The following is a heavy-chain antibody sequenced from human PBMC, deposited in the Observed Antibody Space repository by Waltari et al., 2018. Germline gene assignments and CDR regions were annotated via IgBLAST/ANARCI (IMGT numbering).Heavy chain of an antibody. Sequence: QVQLVQSGAEVKKPGASVKVSCKASGYTFTSYDINWVRQATGQVREWMGWMNPNSGNTGYAQKFQGRVTITRNTSISTAYMELSSLRSEDTAVYYCARGSRSSWPNFDYWGQGTLVTVSS. J-gene: IGHJ4*02. V-gene: IGHV1-8*03. D-gene: IGHD6-13*01. CDR3: ARGSRSSWPNFDY. CDR1: GYTFTSYD. CDR2: MNPNSGNT.